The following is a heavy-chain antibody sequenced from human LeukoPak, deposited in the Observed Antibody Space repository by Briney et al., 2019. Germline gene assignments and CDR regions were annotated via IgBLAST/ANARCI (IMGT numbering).Heavy chain of an antibody. Sequence: PSETLSLTCTVSGASMNSYYWTWIRQSAEKGLEWIGRIFSSGSTNLNASLKSRITMSLDTSKNQFSLKLSSVTAADTAVYYCARDRVGQQLVGRKYYYYYMDVWGKGTTVTISS. J-gene: IGHJ6*03. CDR3: ARDRVGQQLVGRKYYYYYMDV. D-gene: IGHD6-13*01. V-gene: IGHV4-4*07. CDR1: GASMNSYY. CDR2: IFSSGST.